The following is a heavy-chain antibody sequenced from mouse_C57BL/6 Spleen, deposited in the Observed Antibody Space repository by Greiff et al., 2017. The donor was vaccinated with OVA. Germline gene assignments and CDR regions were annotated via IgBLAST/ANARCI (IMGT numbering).Heavy chain of an antibody. CDR2: INPNNGGT. CDR1: GYTFTDYN. Sequence: EVKLQESGPELVKPGASVKIPCKASGYTFTDYNMDWVKQSHGKSLEWIGDINPNNGGTIYNQKFKGKATLTVDKSSSTAYMELRSLTSEDTAVYYCARRENDGYYFDYWGQGTTLTVSS. D-gene: IGHD2-3*01. CDR3: ARRENDGYYFDY. J-gene: IGHJ2*01. V-gene: IGHV1-18*01.